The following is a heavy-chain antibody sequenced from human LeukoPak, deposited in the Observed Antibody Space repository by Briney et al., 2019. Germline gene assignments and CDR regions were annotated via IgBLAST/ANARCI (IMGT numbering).Heavy chain of an antibody. Sequence: KPSETLSLTCAVYGGSFNGYYWSWIRQPPGKGLEWIGEINHSGSTNYNPSLKSRVTISVDTSKNQFSLKLSSVTAADTAVYYCARDPHNYDILTEPGWFDPWGQGTLVTVSS. CDR1: GGSFNGYY. V-gene: IGHV4-34*01. CDR2: INHSGST. J-gene: IGHJ5*02. CDR3: ARDPHNYDILTEPGWFDP. D-gene: IGHD3-9*01.